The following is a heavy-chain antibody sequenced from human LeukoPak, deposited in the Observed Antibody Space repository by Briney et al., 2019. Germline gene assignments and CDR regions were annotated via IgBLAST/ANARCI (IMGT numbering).Heavy chain of an antibody. Sequence: SGTLSLTCAVSGGSISSSNWWSWVRQPPGEGLEWIGEIYHSGSTNYNPSLKSRVTISVDTSKNQFSLKLSSVTAADTAVYYCARGRDGYNYFDYWGQGTLVTVSS. V-gene: IGHV4-4*02. D-gene: IGHD5-24*01. J-gene: IGHJ4*02. CDR3: ARGRDGYNYFDY. CDR2: IYHSGST. CDR1: GGSISSSNW.